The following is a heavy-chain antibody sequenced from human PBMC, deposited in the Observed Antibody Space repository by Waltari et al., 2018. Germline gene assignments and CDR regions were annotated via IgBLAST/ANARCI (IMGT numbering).Heavy chain of an antibody. CDR1: GFTFSSAW. CDR3: SRRLDA. V-gene: IGHV3-7*01. Sequence: EVQLVESGGGLVQPGGSLRLSCAASGFTFSSAWMDWGRKAPGGGRGWLLNIKEDGSEKYYVDSLKGRFIISRDNAKNSLYLQMTSLRVEDTAVYYCSRRLDAWGQGTTVTVSS. J-gene: IGHJ6*02. CDR2: IKEDGSEK.